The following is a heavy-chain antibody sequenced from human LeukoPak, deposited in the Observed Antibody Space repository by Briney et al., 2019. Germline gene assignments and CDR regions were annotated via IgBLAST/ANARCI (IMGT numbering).Heavy chain of an antibody. CDR2: INPNSGGT. Sequence: ASVKVSRTASGYTFTGDYMHWVRQAPGQGHEWMGWINPNSGGTNYAQTFQGRVTMTRDTSISTAYMELSRLRSDDTAVYYCARGPHSSGWYLDYWGQGTLVTVSS. CDR1: GYTFTGDY. J-gene: IGHJ4*02. CDR3: ARGPHSSGWYLDY. V-gene: IGHV1-2*02. D-gene: IGHD6-19*01.